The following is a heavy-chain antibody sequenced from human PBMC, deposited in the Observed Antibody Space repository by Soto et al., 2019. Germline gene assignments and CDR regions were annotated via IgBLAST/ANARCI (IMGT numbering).Heavy chain of an antibody. CDR1: GYSFTQYA. Sequence: ASVNVSCKASGYSFTQYAIHWVRQAPGRSLGWLGWIQPANGNTKYSQKFQGRVTFTRDTSATTDYMELSSLRSEDAGLYYCARDKITQGRQFCQSGMDVWVQRTTVIGCS. D-gene: IGHD1-20*01. CDR3: ARDKITQGRQFCQSGMDV. CDR2: IQPANGNT. V-gene: IGHV1-3*01. J-gene: IGHJ6*02.